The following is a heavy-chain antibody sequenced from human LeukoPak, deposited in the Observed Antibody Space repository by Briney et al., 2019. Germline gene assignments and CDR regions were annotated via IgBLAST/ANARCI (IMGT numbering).Heavy chain of an antibody. J-gene: IGHJ5*02. CDR2: ISAYNGNT. CDR3: ARVRNSGSYSNWFDP. Sequence: ASVKVSCKASGYTFTSYGFSWVRQAPGQGLEWMGWISAYNGNTNYAQKLQGRVTMTTDTSTSTAYMELRSLRSDDTAVYYCARVRNSGSYSNWFDPWGQGTLVTVSS. CDR1: GYTFTSYG. V-gene: IGHV1-18*01. D-gene: IGHD1-26*01.